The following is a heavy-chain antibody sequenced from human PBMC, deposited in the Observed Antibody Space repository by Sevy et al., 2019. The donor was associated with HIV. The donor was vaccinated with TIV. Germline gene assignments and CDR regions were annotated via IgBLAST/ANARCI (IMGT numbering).Heavy chain of an antibody. Sequence: GGSLRLSCAASGFIFSSYVMNWVRQAPGKGLEWVSAISGRGGSTYYADSVKGRFTISRDNFKNTLYLEMNSLRVEDTAVYYCAGGFWSGFDYWGQGTLVTVSS. CDR2: ISGRGGST. D-gene: IGHD3-3*01. V-gene: IGHV3-23*01. CDR1: GFIFSSYV. J-gene: IGHJ4*02. CDR3: AGGFWSGFDY.